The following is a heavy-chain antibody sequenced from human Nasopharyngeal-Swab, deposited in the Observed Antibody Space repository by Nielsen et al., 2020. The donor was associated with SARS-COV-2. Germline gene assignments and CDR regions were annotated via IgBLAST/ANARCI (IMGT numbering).Heavy chain of an antibody. V-gene: IGHV1-2*06. CDR1: GYTFTGYY. Sequence: ASVKVSCKASGYTFTGYYMHWARQAPGQGLEWMGRINPNSGGTNYAQKFQGRVTMTRDTSISTAYMELSRLRSDDTAVYYCARDMARYCSSTSCYAPGAYYYYGMDVWGQGTTVTVSS. CDR2: INPNSGGT. CDR3: ARDMARYCSSTSCYAPGAYYYYGMDV. J-gene: IGHJ6*02. D-gene: IGHD2-2*01.